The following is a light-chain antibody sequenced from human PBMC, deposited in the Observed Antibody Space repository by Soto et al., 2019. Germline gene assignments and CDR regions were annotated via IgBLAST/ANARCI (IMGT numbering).Light chain of an antibody. CDR2: AAS. Sequence: DIQMTQSPSSLSASVGDSVTITCRASQTIYTYLSWYQQKPGKAPNLLIYAASTLQSGVPSRFSGSGSGTDFTLTISSLQPEDFASYYCQQSYSTPPWTFGQGTKVEI. CDR1: QTIYTY. V-gene: IGKV1-39*01. J-gene: IGKJ1*01. CDR3: QQSYSTPPWT.